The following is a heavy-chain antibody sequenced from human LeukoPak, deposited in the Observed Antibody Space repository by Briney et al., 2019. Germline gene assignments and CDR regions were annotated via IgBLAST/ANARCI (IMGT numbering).Heavy chain of an antibody. CDR1: GASISSGGYY. J-gene: IGHJ4*02. CDR3: ARDGYNSGYFDY. CDR2: IYYIRST. D-gene: IGHD5-24*01. V-gene: IGHV4-30-4*01. Sequence: KSSQTLSLTCTVSGASISSGGYYWNWIRQPPGKGLEWIGYIYYIRSTSYSPSLKSRLTISVDTSKNQFSLKLSSVTAADTAVYYCARDGYNSGYFDYWGQGTLVTVSS.